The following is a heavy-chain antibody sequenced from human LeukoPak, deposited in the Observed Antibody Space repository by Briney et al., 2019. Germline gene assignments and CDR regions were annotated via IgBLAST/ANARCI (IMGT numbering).Heavy chain of an antibody. CDR1: GGSISSNNW. J-gene: IGHJ4*02. D-gene: IGHD3-16*01. V-gene: IGHV4-4*02. CDR2: IFHTGLT. Sequence: SETLSLTCAVSGGSISSNNWWSWVRQSPEKGLEWIGEIFHTGLTNFNPPLKSRVTMSMDKSKNQFSLKLTSVTAVDTAVYYCVRQTPGFMIAGYFDYWDQGTLVTVSS. CDR3: VRQTPGFMIAGYFDY.